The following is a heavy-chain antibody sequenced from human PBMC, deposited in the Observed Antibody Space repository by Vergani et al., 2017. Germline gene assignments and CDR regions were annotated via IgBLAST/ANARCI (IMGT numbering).Heavy chain of an antibody. CDR2: INSDGYST. CDR3: ARDGWELLDYFYYMDV. D-gene: IGHD1-26*01. CDR1: GFTFSNYW. J-gene: IGHJ6*03. Sequence: VQLVESGGGLVQPGGSLRLSCTASGFTFSNYWMQWVRQAPGKGRMWVSRINSDGYSTSYEDSVKGRFTISRDNAKNTLYLQMDSLRAEDTAVYYCARDGWELLDYFYYMDVWGKGTTVTVSS. V-gene: IGHV3-74*01.